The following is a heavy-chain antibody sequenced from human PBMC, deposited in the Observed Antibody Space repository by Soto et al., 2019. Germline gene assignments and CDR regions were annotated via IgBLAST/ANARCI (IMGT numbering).Heavy chain of an antibody. CDR2: IYYSGST. J-gene: IGHJ6*03. Sequence: SETLSLTCTVSGGSIRSYYWSWIRQPPGKGLEWIGYIYYSGSTNYNPSLKSRVTISVDTSKNQFSLKLSSVTAADTAVYYCAREKSDTAMGYYYYYYMDVWGKGTTVTVSS. V-gene: IGHV4-59*01. D-gene: IGHD5-18*01. CDR1: GGSIRSYY. CDR3: AREKSDTAMGYYYYYYMDV.